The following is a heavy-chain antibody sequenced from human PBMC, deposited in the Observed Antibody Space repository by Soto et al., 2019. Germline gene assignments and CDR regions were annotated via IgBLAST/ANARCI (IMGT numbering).Heavy chain of an antibody. CDR1: GGSINDFY. CDR2: IYYSGST. J-gene: IGHJ4*02. CDR3: ARVGGVAARTFDY. Sequence: QVQLQESGPGLVKASETLSLTCTVSGGSINDFYWSWIRQPPGTGLEWIGYIYYSGSTDDNPSLKGRVTISVDTSKNQFSLKLRSVPAADTSVYYCARVGGVAARTFDYWGQGTLVTVSS. V-gene: IGHV4-59*01. D-gene: IGHD6-6*01.